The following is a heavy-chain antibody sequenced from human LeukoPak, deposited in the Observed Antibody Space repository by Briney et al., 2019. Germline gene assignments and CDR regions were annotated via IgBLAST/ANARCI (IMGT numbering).Heavy chain of an antibody. Sequence: GESLKISCESSGYSFSSYWIGWVRQMPGKGLEWMGTIYPGDSETRYSPSFQGQVTMSADKSISTAYLQWSSLKASDTAMYYCARGTARFDYWGQGTLVSVSS. CDR3: ARGTARFDY. J-gene: IGHJ4*02. CDR1: GYSFSSYW. CDR2: IYPGDSET. V-gene: IGHV5-51*01. D-gene: IGHD1-1*01.